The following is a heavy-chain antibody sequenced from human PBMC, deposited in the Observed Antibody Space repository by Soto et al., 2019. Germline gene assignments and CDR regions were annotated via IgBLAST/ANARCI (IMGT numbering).Heavy chain of an antibody. J-gene: IGHJ4*02. Sequence: LRLSCAASGFTFSSHAMQWVRQAPGKGLEWVTVISSDGGTKFYADSVKGRFTTSRDNSKNTLWLQMNGLRVEDTAVYFCARDYSGSGSFDYWGQGTLVTVSS. D-gene: IGHD3-10*01. CDR1: GFTFSSHA. V-gene: IGHV3-30-3*01. CDR2: ISSDGGTK. CDR3: ARDYSGSGSFDY.